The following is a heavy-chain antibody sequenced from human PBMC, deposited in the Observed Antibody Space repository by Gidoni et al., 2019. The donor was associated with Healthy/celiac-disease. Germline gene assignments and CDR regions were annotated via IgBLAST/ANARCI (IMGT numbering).Heavy chain of an antibody. CDR3: ARVLEYGVNSPPHY. Sequence: QVQLVQSGAGVKKPGDSVKVSCKASGYNFTSYGISWVRQAPGQGLEWMGWISADHGNTTYAHKLQGRVTMTTDTSTSPAYMELRCLRSDDTAVYYCARVLEYGVNSPPHYWGQGTLVTVSS. D-gene: IGHD4-17*01. CDR1: GYNFTSYG. CDR2: ISADHGNT. J-gene: IGHJ4*02. V-gene: IGHV1-18*01.